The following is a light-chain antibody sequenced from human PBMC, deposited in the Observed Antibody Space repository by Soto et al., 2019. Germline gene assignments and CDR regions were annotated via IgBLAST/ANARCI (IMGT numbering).Light chain of an antibody. J-gene: IGLJ2*01. CDR1: SSDIGASTY. CDR3: SSYAGNNNLV. Sequence: QSALSQPPSASGSPGQSVTISCTGTSSDIGASTYVSWYQQYPGRAPNLIVYEITKRPSGVPARFSGSKSGNTASLTVSGLQADDDADYYCSSYAGNNNLVFGGGTKVTVL. V-gene: IGLV2-8*01. CDR2: EIT.